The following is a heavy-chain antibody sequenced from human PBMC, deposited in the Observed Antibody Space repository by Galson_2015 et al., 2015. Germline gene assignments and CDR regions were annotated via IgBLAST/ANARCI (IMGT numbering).Heavy chain of an antibody. Sequence: SVKVSCKASGYTFTGFYVHWVRQAPGQGLEWMGWINPNSGDTKYAQKFQGWFTTTRDTSISTAYMDLRRLKSDDTALYYCATASCDRCSSRCALDIWGQGTLGTGS. CDR2: INPNSGDT. CDR3: ATASCDRCSSRCALDI. V-gene: IGHV1-2*04. CDR1: GYTFTGFY. D-gene: IGHD3-22*01. J-gene: IGHJ4*02.